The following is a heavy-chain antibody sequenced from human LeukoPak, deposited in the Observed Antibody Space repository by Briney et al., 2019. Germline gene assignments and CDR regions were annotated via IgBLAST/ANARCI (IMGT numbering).Heavy chain of an antibody. CDR3: VKGGQNFDFWRFDY. CDR2: ISGCCGST. D-gene: IGHD3-3*01. V-gene: IGHV3-23*01. J-gene: IGHJ4*02. CDR1: GVTFSTSS. Sequence: LSGRSLRLSYQAYGVTFSTSSMNWVRQAPGKGLEWDSSISGCCGSTYYADSVKGRFSISRDNSKNTLDLQMTSLRAEDTALYYCVKGGQNFDFWRFDYWGQGTLVAVSS.